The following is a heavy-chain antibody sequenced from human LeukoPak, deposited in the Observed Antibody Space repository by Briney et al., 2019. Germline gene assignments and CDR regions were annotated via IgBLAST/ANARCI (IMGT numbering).Heavy chain of an antibody. J-gene: IGHJ4*02. V-gene: IGHV2-5*01. CDR1: EFSLSTSGVG. CDR2: IYWNDDK. D-gene: IGHD3-3*01. Sequence: ESGPTLVNPTQTLTLTCTFSEFSLSTSGVGVGWIRQPPGKALEWLALIYWNDDKRYSPSLKSRLTITKDTSKNQVVLTMTNMDPVDTATYYCAHIVGDFWSGYRGYYFDYWGQGTLVTVSS. CDR3: AHIVGDFWSGYRGYYFDY.